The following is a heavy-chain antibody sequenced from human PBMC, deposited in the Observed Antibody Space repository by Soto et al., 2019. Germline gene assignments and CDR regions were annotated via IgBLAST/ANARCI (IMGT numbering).Heavy chain of an antibody. J-gene: IGHJ4*02. Sequence: SVKVSCKASGGTFSSYAISWVRQAPGQGLEWMGGIIPIFGTANYAQKFQGRVTITADESTSTAYMELSSLRSEDTAVYYCATRDGYNPQDGFDYWGQGTLVTVSS. D-gene: IGHD5-12*01. CDR3: ATRDGYNPQDGFDY. CDR1: GGTFSSYA. CDR2: IIPIFGTA. V-gene: IGHV1-69*13.